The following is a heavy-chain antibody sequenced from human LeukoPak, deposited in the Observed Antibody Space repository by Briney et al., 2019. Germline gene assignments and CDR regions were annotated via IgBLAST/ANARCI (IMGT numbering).Heavy chain of an antibody. J-gene: IGHJ4*02. CDR3: ARCIAAAGTRIYYFDY. Sequence: SETLSLTCAVYGGSFSGYYWSWIRQPPGKGLEWIGEINHSGSTNYNPSLKSRVTISVDTSKNQFSLKLSSVTAADTAVYYCARCIAAAGTRIYYFDYWGQGTLVTVSS. CDR2: INHSGST. CDR1: GGSFSGYY. D-gene: IGHD6-13*01. V-gene: IGHV4-34*01.